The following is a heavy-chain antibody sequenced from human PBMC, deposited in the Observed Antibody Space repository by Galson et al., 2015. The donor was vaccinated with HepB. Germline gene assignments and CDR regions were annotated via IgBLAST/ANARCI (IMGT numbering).Heavy chain of an antibody. CDR3: ARDHIVVVTAMNDAFDI. J-gene: IGHJ3*02. V-gene: IGHV4-39*07. CDR1: GGSISSSSYY. D-gene: IGHD2-21*02. Sequence: SETLSLTCTVSGGSISSSSYYWGWIRQPPGKGLEWIGSIYYSGSTYYNPSLKSRVTISVDTSKNRFSLKLSSVTAADTAVYYCARDHIVVVTAMNDAFDIWGQGTMVTVSS. CDR2: IYYSGST.